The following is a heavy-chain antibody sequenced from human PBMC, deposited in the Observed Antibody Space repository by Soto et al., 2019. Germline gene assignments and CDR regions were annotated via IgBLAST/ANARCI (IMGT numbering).Heavy chain of an antibody. CDR3: RTQWLD. D-gene: IGHD6-19*01. V-gene: IGHV3-15*01. Sequence: EVQLVESGGGLVKPGGSFRLSCAAYEFTFSDAWMSWVRQPPGKGLEWVGLIKKKTEGGTTDYAAPVKGRFTISRDDSKNTLYLQMSSLKTEDTAVYYCRTQWLDWGQGTLVTVSS. CDR1: EFTFSDAW. J-gene: IGHJ4*02. CDR2: IKKKTEGGTT.